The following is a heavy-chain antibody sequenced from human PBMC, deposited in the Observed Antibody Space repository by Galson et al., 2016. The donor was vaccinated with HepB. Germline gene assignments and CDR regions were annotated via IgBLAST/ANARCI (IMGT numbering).Heavy chain of an antibody. J-gene: IGHJ4*02. D-gene: IGHD2-15*01. CDR2: ISAFTGNV. Sequence: SCKASGYTFSNYGIHWFRQAPGQGPEWMGWISAFTGNVHYIEDFQGRVTMTLDSSSTTAYMELRTLRSDDTAVYFCARGGSYSYLDFWGQGTLVTVSS. V-gene: IGHV1-18*01. CDR3: ARGGSYSYLDF. CDR1: GYTFSNYG.